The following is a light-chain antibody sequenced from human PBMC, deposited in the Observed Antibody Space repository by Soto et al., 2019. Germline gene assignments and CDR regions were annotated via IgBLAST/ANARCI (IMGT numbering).Light chain of an antibody. J-gene: IGKJ3*01. V-gene: IGKV2-28*01. CDR2: LGS. CDR1: QCLLHTNGYNY. Sequence: DIVMTQSPLSLPVTPGEPASISCRSSQCLLHTNGYNYLDWYLQKPGQSPQLLIYLGSNRASGVPDRFSGSGSGTDFTLKISRVEAEDVGAYYCMEALQTPLTFGPGTKVDIK. CDR3: MEALQTPLT.